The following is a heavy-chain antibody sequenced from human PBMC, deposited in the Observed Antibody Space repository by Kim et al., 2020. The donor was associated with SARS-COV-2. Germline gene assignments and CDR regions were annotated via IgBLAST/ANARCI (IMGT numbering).Heavy chain of an antibody. D-gene: IGHD3-22*01. J-gene: IGHJ4*02. V-gene: IGHV3-21*01. CDR3: ARDPYYCDSSGYM. Sequence: YPHSGKGRFTISRAHAKNSLYLQMNSLGAEDTAVYYCARDPYYCDSSGYMWGQGTLLTVSS.